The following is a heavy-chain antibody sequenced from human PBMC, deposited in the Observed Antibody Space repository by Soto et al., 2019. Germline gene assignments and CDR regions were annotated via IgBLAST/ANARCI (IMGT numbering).Heavy chain of an antibody. CDR2: IDPSDSYT. CDR3: ARGELGYCSSTSCYPDY. CDR1: GYSFTSYW. Sequence: GASRKITCKGSGYSFTSYWISCVRQMPGKGLEWMGRIDPSDSYTNYSPSFQGHVTISADKSISTAYLQWSSLKASDTAMYYCARGELGYCSSTSCYPDYWGQGTLVTVSS. D-gene: IGHD2-2*01. V-gene: IGHV5-10-1*01. J-gene: IGHJ4*02.